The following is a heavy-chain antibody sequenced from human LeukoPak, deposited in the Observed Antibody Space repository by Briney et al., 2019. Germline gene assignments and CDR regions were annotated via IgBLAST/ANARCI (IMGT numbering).Heavy chain of an antibody. V-gene: IGHV3-33*01. J-gene: IGHJ6*02. CDR3: ATVANITTFGMDV. D-gene: IGHD3-9*01. Sequence: GGSLRLSCAASGFTFSSFGMHWVRQAPGKGLEWVAVIWYDGSKKYYADSVKGRFTISRDNSKNTLYLQMNALRAEDTSVYYCATVANITTFGMDVWGQGTTVTVSS. CDR2: IWYDGSKK. CDR1: GFTFSSFG.